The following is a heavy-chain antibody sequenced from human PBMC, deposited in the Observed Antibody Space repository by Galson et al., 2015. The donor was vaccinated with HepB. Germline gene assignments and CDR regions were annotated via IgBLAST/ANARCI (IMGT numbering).Heavy chain of an antibody. Sequence: QSGAEVKKPGESLKISCTASGGTFSSYTISWVRQAPGQGLEWMGRIIPILGIANYAQKFQGRVAITADKSTSTAYMELSSLRSEDTAVYYCARDPPVGALNYWGQGTLVTVSS. J-gene: IGHJ4*02. D-gene: IGHD3-10*01. CDR3: ARDPPVGALNY. CDR1: GGTFSSYT. CDR2: IIPILGIA. V-gene: IGHV1-69*04.